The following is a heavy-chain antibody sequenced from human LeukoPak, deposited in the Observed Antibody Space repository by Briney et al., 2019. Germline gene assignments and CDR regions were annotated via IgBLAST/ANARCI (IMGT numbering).Heavy chain of an antibody. CDR2: INPSSGGT. CDR1: GYTFAGYY. V-gene: IGHV1-2*04. D-gene: IGHD6-13*01. Sequence: ASVKVSCKASGYTFAGYYMHWVRQAPGQGLEWMGWINPSSGGTNYAQKFQGWVTMTRDTSISTAYMELSRLRSDDTAVYYRARESGAIAAADNYYGMDVWGQGTTVTVSS. J-gene: IGHJ6*02. CDR3: ARESGAIAAADNYYGMDV.